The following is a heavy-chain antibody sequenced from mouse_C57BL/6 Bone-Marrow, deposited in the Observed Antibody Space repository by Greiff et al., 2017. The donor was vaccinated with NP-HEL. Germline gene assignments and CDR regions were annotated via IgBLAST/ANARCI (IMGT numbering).Heavy chain of an antibody. V-gene: IGHV2-5*01. J-gene: IGHJ2*01. D-gene: IGHD1-1*01. CDR3: AKNGYYGSSYDFDY. CDR2: IWRGGST. Sequence: QVQLQQSGPGLVQPSQSLSITCTVSGFSLTSYGVHWVRQSPGKGLEWLGVIWRGGSTDYNAAFMSRLSITKDNSKSQVFFKMNSLQADDTAIYYCAKNGYYGSSYDFDYWGQGTTLTVSS. CDR1: GFSLTSYG.